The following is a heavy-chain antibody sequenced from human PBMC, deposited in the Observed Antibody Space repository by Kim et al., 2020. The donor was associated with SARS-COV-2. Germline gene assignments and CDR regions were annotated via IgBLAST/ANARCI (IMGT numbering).Heavy chain of an antibody. Sequence: KSRVTMSVDTSKNQFSLKLSSVTAADTAVYYCARDNWGYDDSYYYYGMDVWGQGTTVTVSS. D-gene: IGHD5-12*01. V-gene: IGHV4-4*06. J-gene: IGHJ6*02. CDR3: ARDNWGYDDSYYYYGMDV.